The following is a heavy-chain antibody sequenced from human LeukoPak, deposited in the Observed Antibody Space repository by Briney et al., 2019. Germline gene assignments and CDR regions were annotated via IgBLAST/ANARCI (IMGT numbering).Heavy chain of an antibody. Sequence: SGPTLVNPTQTLTLTCTFSGFSLSASGVGVGWIRQPPGMALEWLALIYWNDDKRYSPSLESRLTITKDTSKNQVVLTMTNMDPVDTATYYCARRGSSSSFDYWGQGTLVIVSA. J-gene: IGHJ4*02. CDR3: ARRGSSSSFDY. V-gene: IGHV2-5*01. D-gene: IGHD6-6*01. CDR2: IYWNDDK. CDR1: GFSLSASGVG.